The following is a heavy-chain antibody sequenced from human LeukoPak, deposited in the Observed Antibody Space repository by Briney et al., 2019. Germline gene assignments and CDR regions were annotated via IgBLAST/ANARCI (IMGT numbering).Heavy chain of an antibody. D-gene: IGHD6-19*01. J-gene: IGHJ6*02. CDR3: ARDKQWLVSYYYYGMDV. V-gene: IGHV4-61*02. CDR2: IYTSEST. CDR1: GGSISSGSYY. Sequence: PSETLSLTCTVSGGSISSGSYYWSWIRQPAGKGLEWIGRIYTSESTNYNPSLKSRVTISVDTSKNQFSLKLSSVTAADTAVYYCARDKQWLVSYYYYGMDVWGQGTTVTVSS.